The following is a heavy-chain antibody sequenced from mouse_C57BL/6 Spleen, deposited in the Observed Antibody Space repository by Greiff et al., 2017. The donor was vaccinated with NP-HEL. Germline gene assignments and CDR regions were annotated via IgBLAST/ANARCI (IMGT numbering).Heavy chain of an antibody. D-gene: IGHD1-1*01. J-gene: IGHJ3*01. CDR3: ARNYYGSSSFAY. Sequence: EVQGVESGPVLVKPGASVKMSCKASGYTFTDYYMNWVRQSPGKSLEWIGVINPYNGGTSYNQKLKGKATLTVDKSSSTAYMELNSLTSVDSAVYYCARNYYGSSSFAYWGQGTLVTVSA. CDR1: GYTFTDYY. V-gene: IGHV1-19*01. CDR2: INPYNGGT.